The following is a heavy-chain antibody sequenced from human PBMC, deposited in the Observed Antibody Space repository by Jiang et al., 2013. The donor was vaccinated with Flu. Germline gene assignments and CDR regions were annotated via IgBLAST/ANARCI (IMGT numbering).Heavy chain of an antibody. CDR3: AHSSSVTMVRGVIKNGAIDY. V-gene: IGHV2-5*01. J-gene: IGHJ4*02. D-gene: IGHD3-10*01. CDR2: IYWNDDK. CDR1: GFSPSTSGVG. Sequence: PTQTLTLTCTFSGFSPSTSGVGVGWIRQPPGKALEWLALIYWNDDKRYSPSLKSRLTITKDTSKNQVVLTMTNMDPVDTATYYCAHSSSVTMVRGVIKNGAIDYWGQGTLVTVSS.